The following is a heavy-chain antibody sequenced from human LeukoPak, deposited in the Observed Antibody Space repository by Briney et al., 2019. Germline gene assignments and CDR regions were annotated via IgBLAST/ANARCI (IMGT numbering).Heavy chain of an antibody. Sequence: GGSLRLSCAASGFTFSTYVMSWVRQAPGKGLEWVSTITDTGGSTYYADSVKGRLTISRDNSKNTLYLQMNSLRAEDTAVYFCAKEVVNYYDSSGYWVFDYWGQGTLVTVSS. V-gene: IGHV3-23*01. CDR3: AKEVVNYYDSSGYWVFDY. D-gene: IGHD3-22*01. CDR2: ITDTGGST. CDR1: GFTFSTYV. J-gene: IGHJ4*02.